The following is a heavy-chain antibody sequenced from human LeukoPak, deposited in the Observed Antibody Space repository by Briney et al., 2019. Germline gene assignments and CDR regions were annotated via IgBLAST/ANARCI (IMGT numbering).Heavy chain of an antibody. D-gene: IGHD5-18*01. J-gene: IGHJ6*03. CDR1: GFTFSSYA. CDR3: ARDHYGYGGIGYYYMDV. V-gene: IGHV3-30*04. Sequence: GGSLRLSCAASGFTFSSYAMHWVRQAPGKGLEWVAVISYDGSNKYYADSVKGRFTISRDNSKNTLYLQMNSLRAEDTAVYYCARDHYGYGGIGYYYMDVWGKGTTVTVSS. CDR2: ISYDGSNK.